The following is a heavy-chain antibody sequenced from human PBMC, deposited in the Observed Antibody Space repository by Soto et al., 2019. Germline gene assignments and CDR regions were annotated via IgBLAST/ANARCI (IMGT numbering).Heavy chain of an antibody. J-gene: IGHJ5*02. D-gene: IGHD2-2*01. Sequence: EVQLLESGGGLVQPGGSLRLSCAASGFTFSSYAMSWVRQAPGKGLEWVSAISGSGGSTYYADSVKGRFTISRDNSKNTLYLQMNSLRAEDTAVYYCAKDGYCSSTSCPGWFDPWGQGTLVTVSS. CDR1: GFTFSSYA. V-gene: IGHV3-23*01. CDR3: AKDGYCSSTSCPGWFDP. CDR2: ISGSGGST.